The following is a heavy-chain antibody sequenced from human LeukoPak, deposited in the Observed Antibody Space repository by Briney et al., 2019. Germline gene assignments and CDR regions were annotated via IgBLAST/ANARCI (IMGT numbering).Heavy chain of an antibody. CDR3: TRGAGWLIDY. V-gene: IGHV4-59*01. J-gene: IGHJ4*02. CDR1: GGSISSYY. CDR2: IYYSGST. D-gene: IGHD3-16*01. Sequence: SETLSLTCTVSGGSISSYYWIWIRQPPGKGLEWIGYIYYSGSTNYNPSLKSRVTISADTSKNQFSLKLNSLTTADTAVYYCTRGAGWLIDYWGQGIVVTVSS.